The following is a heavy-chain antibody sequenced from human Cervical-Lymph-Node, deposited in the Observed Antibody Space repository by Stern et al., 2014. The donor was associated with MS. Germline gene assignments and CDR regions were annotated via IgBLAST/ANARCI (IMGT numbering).Heavy chain of an antibody. CDR3: ARTPSGSPYYYYGMDV. CDR2: ISGGGGSI. J-gene: IGHJ6*02. V-gene: IGHV3-23*04. Sequence: VQLVESGGGLVQPGGSLRLSCVGSGFTLSNYAMSWVRQAPGKGLEWVSTISGGGGSIFYADSVKGRFYISRDNSKDTLYLQMNSLRADDTAIYYCARTPSGSPYYYYGMDVWGQGTTVAVSS. CDR1: GFTLSNYA. D-gene: IGHD6-25*01.